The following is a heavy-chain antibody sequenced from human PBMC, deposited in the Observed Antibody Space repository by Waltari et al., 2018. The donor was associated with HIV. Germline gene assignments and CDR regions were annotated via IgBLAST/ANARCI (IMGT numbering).Heavy chain of an antibody. V-gene: IGHV4-38-2*01. J-gene: IGHJ4*02. CDR2: IYHSGST. CDR3: ASSAATPIMDY. CDR1: GYSISSGYY. D-gene: IGHD6-25*01. Sequence: QVQLQESGPGLVKPSETLSLTCAVSGYSISSGYYWGWIRQPPGKGLEWIGSIYHSGSTYYNPSLKSRVTISVDTSKNQFSLKLSSVTAADTAVYYCASSAATPIMDYWGQGTLVTVSS.